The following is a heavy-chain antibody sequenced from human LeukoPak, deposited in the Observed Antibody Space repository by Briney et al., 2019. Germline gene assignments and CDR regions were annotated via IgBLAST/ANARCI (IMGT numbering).Heavy chain of an antibody. V-gene: IGHV4-39*01. Sequence: SETLSLTYTVSGGSISSSSYYWGWIRQPPGQGLEWIGSIYYSGSTYYNPSLKSRVTISVDTSKNQFSLKLSSVTAADTAVYYCARHSRVTIFGVDHFDYWGQGTLVTVSS. CDR1: GGSISSSSYY. CDR2: IYYSGST. D-gene: IGHD3-3*01. J-gene: IGHJ4*02. CDR3: ARHSRVTIFGVDHFDY.